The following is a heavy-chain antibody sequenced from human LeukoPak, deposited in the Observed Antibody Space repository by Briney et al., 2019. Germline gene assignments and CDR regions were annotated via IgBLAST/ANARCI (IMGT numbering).Heavy chain of an antibody. CDR3: ARDATVGIDY. Sequence: GGSLRLSRAASGFTFSSYSMNWVRQAPGKGLEWVSSISSSSSYIYYADSVKGRFTISRDNAKNSLYLQMNSLRAEDTAVYYCARDATVGIDYWGQGTLVTVSS. J-gene: IGHJ4*02. V-gene: IGHV3-21*01. D-gene: IGHD4-23*01. CDR1: GFTFSSYS. CDR2: ISSSSSYI.